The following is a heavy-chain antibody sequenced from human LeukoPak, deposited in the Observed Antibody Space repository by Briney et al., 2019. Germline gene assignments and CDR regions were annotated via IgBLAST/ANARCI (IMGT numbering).Heavy chain of an antibody. CDR1: GGSISSYY. CDR3: ARGVAAAANDY. D-gene: IGHD6-13*01. Sequence: PSETLSLTCTVSGGSISSYYWSWIRQPPGKGLEWIGYIYYSGSTNYNPSLKSRVTISVDTSKNQFSLKLSSVTAADTAVYYCARGVAAAANDYWGQGTLVTVSS. J-gene: IGHJ4*02. CDR2: IYYSGST. V-gene: IGHV4-59*01.